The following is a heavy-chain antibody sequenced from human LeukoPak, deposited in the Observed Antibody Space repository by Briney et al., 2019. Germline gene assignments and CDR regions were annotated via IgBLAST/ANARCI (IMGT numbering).Heavy chain of an antibody. CDR1: GFTFSTHA. J-gene: IGHJ3*02. V-gene: IGHV3-23*01. CDR2: ISVSGGST. Sequence: PGGSLRLSCAASGFTFSTHAMSWVRLAPGKGLEWDSGISVSGGSTYYADSLKGRFSISRDNSKNTLYLQMNSLRAEDTAVYYCARHFILTGYEHHDAFDIWGQGTMVTVSS. D-gene: IGHD3-9*01. CDR3: ARHFILTGYEHHDAFDI.